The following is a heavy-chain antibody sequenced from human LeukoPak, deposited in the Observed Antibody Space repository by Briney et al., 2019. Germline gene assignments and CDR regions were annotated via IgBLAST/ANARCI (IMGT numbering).Heavy chain of an antibody. CDR2: IYYSGST. D-gene: IGHD6-19*01. Sequence: PSETLSLTCTVSGGSISSYYWSWIRQPPGKGLEGIGSIYYSGSTYYNPSLTSRVTISVDTSKHQFSLKLSSVTAADTAVYYCARDASGWYEGIDYWGQGTLVTVSS. J-gene: IGHJ4*02. V-gene: IGHV4-39*07. CDR1: GGSISSYY. CDR3: ARDASGWYEGIDY.